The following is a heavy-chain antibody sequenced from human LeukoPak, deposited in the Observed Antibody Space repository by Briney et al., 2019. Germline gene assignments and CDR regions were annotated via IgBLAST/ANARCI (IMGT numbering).Heavy chain of an antibody. CDR2: INPNSGGT. Sequence: ASVKVSCQPSGYTFTGYYIQWVRQAPNQGLVWMGWINPNSGGTNYAQKFQGRVTMTRDTSISTAYMELSRLRSDDTAVYYCARGVVAATFYYYMDVWGKGTTVSVSS. CDR3: ARGVVAATFYYYMDV. J-gene: IGHJ6*03. D-gene: IGHD2-15*01. CDR1: GYTFTGYY. V-gene: IGHV1-2*02.